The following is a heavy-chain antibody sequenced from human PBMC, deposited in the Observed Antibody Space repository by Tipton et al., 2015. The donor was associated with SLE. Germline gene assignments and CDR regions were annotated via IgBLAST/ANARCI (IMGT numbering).Heavy chain of an antibody. CDR3: ARGAKERITLVRVRPYYFDY. D-gene: IGHD3-10*01. V-gene: IGHV4-38-2*02. J-gene: IGHJ4*01. Sequence: TLSLTCTVSGFSISSYYWGWIRQPPGKGLEWLGTIYHSGTTYYNPSLKSRLTLSIDTPNNQLSLKLTSVTAADTAVYYCARGAKERITLVRVRPYYFDYWGQGSLVTVSS. CDR2: IYHSGTT. CDR1: GFSISSYY.